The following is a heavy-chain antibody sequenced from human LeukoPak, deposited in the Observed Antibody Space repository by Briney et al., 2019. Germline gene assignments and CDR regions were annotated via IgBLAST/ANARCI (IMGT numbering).Heavy chain of an antibody. V-gene: IGHV4-59*01. CDR3: ARGLYYDFWSGYLQKYYFDY. J-gene: IGHJ4*02. Sequence: SETLSLTCTVSGGSISSYSWSWIRQPPGKGLEWIGYIYYSGSTNYNPSLKSRVTISVDTSKNQFSLKPSSVTAADTAVYYCARGLYYDFWSGYLQKYYFDYWGQGTLVTVSS. D-gene: IGHD3-3*01. CDR1: GGSISSYS. CDR2: IYYSGST.